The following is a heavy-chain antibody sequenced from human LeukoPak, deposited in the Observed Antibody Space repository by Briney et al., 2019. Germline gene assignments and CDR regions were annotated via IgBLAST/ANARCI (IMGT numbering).Heavy chain of an antibody. J-gene: IGHJ3*01. CDR3: ARETLTHVDAFDV. Sequence: GGSLRLSCAASGFTVSSNYMSWVRQAPGKGLEWVSVIYSGGSTYYADSVKGRFTISRDNSKNTLYLQMNSLRAEDTAVYYCARETLTHVDAFDVWGQGTMVTVSS. CDR2: IYSGGST. CDR1: GFTVSSNY. V-gene: IGHV3-66*01.